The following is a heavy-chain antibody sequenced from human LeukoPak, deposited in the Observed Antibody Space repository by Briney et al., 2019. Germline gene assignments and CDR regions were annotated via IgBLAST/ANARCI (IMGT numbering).Heavy chain of an antibody. D-gene: IGHD2/OR15-2a*01. J-gene: IGHJ4*02. Sequence: GGSLRLSCAVSGFTFSSYSMKWVRQAPGKGLEWVSSISSSSSYIYYADSVKGRFTISRDNDKNSLYLQMNSLRAEDTAVYYCARGAYGTPPTFFDYWGQGTLVTVSS. V-gene: IGHV3-21*01. CDR3: ARGAYGTPPTFFDY. CDR2: ISSSSSYI. CDR1: GFTFSSYS.